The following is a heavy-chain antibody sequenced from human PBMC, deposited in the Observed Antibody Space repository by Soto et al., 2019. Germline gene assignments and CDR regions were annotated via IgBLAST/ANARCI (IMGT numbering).Heavy chain of an antibody. CDR2: ISYDGSNK. V-gene: IGHV3-30-3*01. CDR3: ARGPHSGGWYRFDY. J-gene: IGHJ4*02. D-gene: IGHD6-19*01. CDR1: GFTFSSYA. Sequence: GSLRLSCAASGFTFSSYAMHWVRQAPGKGLEWVAVISYDGSNKYYADSVKGRFTISRDNSKNTLYLQMNSLRAEDTAVYYCARGPHSGGWYRFDYWGQGTLVTVSS.